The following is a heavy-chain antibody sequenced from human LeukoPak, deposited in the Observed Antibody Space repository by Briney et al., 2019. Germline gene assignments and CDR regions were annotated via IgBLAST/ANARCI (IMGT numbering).Heavy chain of an antibody. CDR1: GGSFSGYY. D-gene: IGHD3-16*01. CDR3: ARGDMITFGEFDAFDI. Sequence: SETLSLTCAVYGGSFSGYYWSWIRQPSGKGLEWIGEINHSGSTNYNPSLKSRVTISVDTSKNQFSLKLSSVTAADTAVYYCARGDMITFGEFDAFDIWGQGTMVTVSS. CDR2: INHSGST. J-gene: IGHJ3*02. V-gene: IGHV4-34*01.